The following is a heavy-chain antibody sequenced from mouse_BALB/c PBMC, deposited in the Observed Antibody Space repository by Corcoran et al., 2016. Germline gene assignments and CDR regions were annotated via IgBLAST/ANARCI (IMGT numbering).Heavy chain of an antibody. D-gene: IGHD3-3*01. J-gene: IGHJ3*01. CDR1: GYTFTSYV. Sequence: EVQLQQSGPELVTPGASVKLSCKASGYTFTSYVMHWVKQKPGQGLEWIGYINPYNDGTKYNEKFKGKATLTSDKSSSTAYMELSSLTSEDSAVYYCARGTVSYFLAYWGQGTLVTVSA. CDR3: ARGTVSYFLAY. V-gene: IGHV1S136*01. CDR2: INPYNDGT.